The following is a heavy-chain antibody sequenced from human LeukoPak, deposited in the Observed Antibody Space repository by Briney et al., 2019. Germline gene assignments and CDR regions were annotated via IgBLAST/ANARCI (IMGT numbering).Heavy chain of an antibody. J-gene: IGHJ4*02. Sequence: GGSLRLSCVASGFTFSDCAMSWVRQAPGKGLEWVSVISGGGGSTFYLDSVKGRFSISRDNSMNTVYLQMNSLRPEDTAVYYCTKGDGYFGWSNIDYWGERSRVTVSP. D-gene: IGHD3-9*01. CDR3: TKGDGYFGWSNIDY. CDR2: ISGGGGST. V-gene: IGHV3-23*01. CDR1: GFTFSDCA.